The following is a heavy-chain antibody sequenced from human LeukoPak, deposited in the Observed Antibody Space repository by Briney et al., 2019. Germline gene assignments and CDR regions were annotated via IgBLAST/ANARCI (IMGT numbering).Heavy chain of an antibody. CDR2: ISTSGRYI. J-gene: IGHJ4*02. CDR3: TRKGSQWDFLVDY. V-gene: IGHV3-11*04. D-gene: IGHD2/OR15-2a*01. CDR1: GFTFNDYY. Sequence: PGGSLRLSCAASGFTFNDYYMSWIRQAPGKGLEWVSYISTSGRYIYYADSVKGRFTISRDNSENSLYLQMDSLTAEDTAVYYCTRKGSQWDFLVDYWGQGTRVAVSP.